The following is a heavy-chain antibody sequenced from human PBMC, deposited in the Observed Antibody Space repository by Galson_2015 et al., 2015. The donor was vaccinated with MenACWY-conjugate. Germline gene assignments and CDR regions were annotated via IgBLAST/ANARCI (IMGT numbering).Heavy chain of an antibody. CDR3: ARDNNWSFDS. Sequence: SLRLSCEAAGFTFNNYRMRWGRQPPGKGLEWISCIKADGSVSNYADSVKGSFTMSTDNAKNMVYLQMDGLGDEDTAVYFCARDNNWSFDSGGQGTLVTVSS. J-gene: IGHJ4*02. V-gene: IGHV3-74*01. CDR1: GFTFNNYR. CDR2: IKADGSVS. D-gene: IGHD1-1*01.